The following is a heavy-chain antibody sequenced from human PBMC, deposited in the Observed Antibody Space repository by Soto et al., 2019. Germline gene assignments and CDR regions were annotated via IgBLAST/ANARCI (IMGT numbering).Heavy chain of an antibody. CDR2: ISSSSSTI. CDR1: GFTFSSYS. Sequence: EVQLVESGGGLVQPGGSLRLSCAASGFTFSSYSMNWVRQAPGKGLEWVSYISSSSSTIYYADSVKGRFTISRDNAKNSLYLQMNSLRAEDTDVYYCARDRAEYDFWSGYRHDAFDIWGQGTMVTVSS. D-gene: IGHD3-3*01. J-gene: IGHJ3*02. CDR3: ARDRAEYDFWSGYRHDAFDI. V-gene: IGHV3-48*01.